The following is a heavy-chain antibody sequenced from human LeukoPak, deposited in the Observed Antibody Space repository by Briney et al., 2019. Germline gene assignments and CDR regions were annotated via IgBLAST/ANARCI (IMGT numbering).Heavy chain of an antibody. CDR1: GGSFSGYY. D-gene: IGHD6-13*01. CDR3: ARAHSSSWYPGWFDP. CDR2: INHSGST. Sequence: PSETLSLTCAVYGGSFSGYYWSWIRQPPGKGLEWIGEINHSGSTNYNPSLKSRVTISVDTSKNHFSLKLSSVTAADTAVYFCARAHSSSWYPGWFDPWGQGTLVTVSS. V-gene: IGHV4-34*01. J-gene: IGHJ5*02.